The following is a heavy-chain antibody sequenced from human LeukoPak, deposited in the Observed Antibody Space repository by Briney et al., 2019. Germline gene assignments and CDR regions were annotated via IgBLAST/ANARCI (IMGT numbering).Heavy chain of an antibody. J-gene: IGHJ4*02. CDR2: INQDGSEK. CDR3: ARDATRGGDFDY. CDR1: GSTFRSYW. D-gene: IGHD3-16*01. Sequence: GGSLRLSCAASGSTFRSYWMTWVRQAPGKGLEWVANINQDGSEKYYVDSVKGRFTFSRDNAKDSLYLQMNSLRAEDTAVYYCARDATRGGDFDYWGQGTLVTVSS. V-gene: IGHV3-7*01.